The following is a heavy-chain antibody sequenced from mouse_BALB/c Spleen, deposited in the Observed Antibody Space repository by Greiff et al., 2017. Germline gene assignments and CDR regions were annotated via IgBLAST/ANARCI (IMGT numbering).Heavy chain of an antibody. CDR3: TRYGKGDYAMDY. V-gene: IGHV1-69*02. J-gene: IGHJ4*01. CDR1: GYTFTSYW. CDR2: IYPSDSYT. Sequence: QVQLQQPGAELVRPGASVKLSCKASGYTFTSYWINWVKQRPGQGLEWIGNIYPSDSYTNYNQKFKDKATLTVDKSSSTAYMQLSSPTSEDSAVYYCTRYGKGDYAMDYWGQGTSVTVSS. D-gene: IGHD2-1*01.